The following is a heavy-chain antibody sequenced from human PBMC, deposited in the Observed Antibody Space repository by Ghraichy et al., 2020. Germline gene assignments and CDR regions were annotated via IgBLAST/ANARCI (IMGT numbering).Heavy chain of an antibody. Sequence: SETLSLTCAVYGETFSDYCWTWIRQPPGKGLEWIGEINDSGSTNYSPSLKSRVTISVDTSKNQFSLKLKYVTAADTAVYYCARGGGSSGWPDFWGQGSLVTVSS. V-gene: IGHV4-34*01. J-gene: IGHJ4*02. CDR1: GETFSDYC. D-gene: IGHD6-19*01. CDR2: INDSGST. CDR3: ARGGGSSGWPDF.